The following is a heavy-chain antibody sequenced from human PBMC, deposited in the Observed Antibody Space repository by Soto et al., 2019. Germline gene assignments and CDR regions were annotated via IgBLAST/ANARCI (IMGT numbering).Heavy chain of an antibody. J-gene: IGHJ2*01. V-gene: IGHV1-8*01. CDR2: MNPKSGNT. CDR1: GYPFTYYD. CDR3: ARVHTVTTYVDV. D-gene: IGHD4-17*01. Sequence: QVPLVQSGAEVKKPGASVRVSCQASGYPFTYYDINWVRQAPGQGLEWMGWMNPKSGNTGSAQRFQGRLTMTSNTSINTAYMDLTSLTSEDGATYYCARVHTVTTYVDVWGRGTPVTVSS.